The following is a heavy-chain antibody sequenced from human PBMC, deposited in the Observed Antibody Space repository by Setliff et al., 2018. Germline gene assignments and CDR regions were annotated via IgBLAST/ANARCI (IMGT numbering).Heavy chain of an antibody. V-gene: IGHV4-31*03. CDR3: ARVPRFTDTRNAFDI. J-gene: IGHJ3*02. CDR1: GGSISSGGYY. Sequence: SETLSLTCTVSGGSISSGGYYWSWIRRHPGKGLEWIGYIYYSGSTYYNPSIKSRVTISVDTSKNQFSLKLNSVTAADTAVYYCARVPRFTDTRNAFDIWGQGTMVTVS. D-gene: IGHD5-18*01. CDR2: IYYSGST.